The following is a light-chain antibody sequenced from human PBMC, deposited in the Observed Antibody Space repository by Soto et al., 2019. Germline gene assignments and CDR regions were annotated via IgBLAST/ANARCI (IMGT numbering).Light chain of an antibody. Sequence: QSVLAQPASVSASPGQSITISCTGTSSDIGSYNFVSWYQKHPDKAPRLIIYEDNKRPSGVPSRFSGSKSASTASLTISGLQAEDEADYYCCSYVASNNNFVFGTGTKVTVL. V-gene: IGLV2-23*01. CDR1: SSDIGSYNF. CDR3: CSYVASNNNFV. J-gene: IGLJ1*01. CDR2: EDN.